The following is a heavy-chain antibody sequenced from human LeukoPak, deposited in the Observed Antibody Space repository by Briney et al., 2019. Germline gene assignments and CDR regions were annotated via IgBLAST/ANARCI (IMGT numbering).Heavy chain of an antibody. Sequence: GGSLRLSCAASGFTFSSYWMHWVRQAPGMGLVWLSRVNSDGNITTYADSVRGRFTISRDNAKNTLYLQLNGLRAEDTAVYYCARRGLVPAFDIWGQGTMVSVTS. CDR1: GFTFSSYW. CDR3: ARRGLVPAFDI. J-gene: IGHJ3*02. D-gene: IGHD3-10*02. CDR2: VNSDGNIT. V-gene: IGHV3-74*01.